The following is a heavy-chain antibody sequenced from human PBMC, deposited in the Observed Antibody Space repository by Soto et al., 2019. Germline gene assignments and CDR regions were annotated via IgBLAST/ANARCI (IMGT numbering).Heavy chain of an antibody. D-gene: IGHD6-6*01. CDR1: GFTFSSYG. CDR3: AKVDEYSSSILGYGMDV. CDR2: ISYDGSNK. V-gene: IGHV3-30*18. Sequence: GGSLRLSCAASGFTFSSYGMHWVRQAPGKGLEWVAVISYDGSNKYYADSVKGRFTISRDNSKNTLYLQMNSLRAEDTAVYYCAKVDEYSSSILGYGMDVWGQGTTVTVSS. J-gene: IGHJ6*02.